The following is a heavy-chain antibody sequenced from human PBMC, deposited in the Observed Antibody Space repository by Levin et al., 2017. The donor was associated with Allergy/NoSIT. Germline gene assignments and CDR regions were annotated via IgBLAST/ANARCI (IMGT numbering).Heavy chain of an antibody. J-gene: IGHJ6*03. CDR1: GFKFGDYA. D-gene: IGHD2-15*01. CDR3: TRVATPKTGYKYYYMDV. Sequence: GESLKISCAASGFKFGDYAVSWFRQAPGRGLEWVGFIRSKAYGGTTEFAASVKGRFTISRDDSKSIAYLQVNSLRTEDAAVYYCTRVATPKTGYKYYYMDVWGKGTAVTVSS. V-gene: IGHV3-49*03. CDR2: IRSKAYGGTT.